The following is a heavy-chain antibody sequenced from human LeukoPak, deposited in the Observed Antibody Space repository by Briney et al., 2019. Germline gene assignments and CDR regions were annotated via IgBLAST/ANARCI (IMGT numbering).Heavy chain of an antibody. CDR3: ARDPYDTDVFDI. D-gene: IGHD3-22*01. Sequence: ASVKVSCKASGYTLTSYAISWVRQAPGQGLEWMGWISVYNGNTDCAQKLQGRVTMTTDTSTSTTYMELRSLGSDDTAVYYCARDPYDTDVFDIWGQGTMVTVSS. CDR2: ISVYNGNT. V-gene: IGHV1-18*01. J-gene: IGHJ3*02. CDR1: GYTLTSYA.